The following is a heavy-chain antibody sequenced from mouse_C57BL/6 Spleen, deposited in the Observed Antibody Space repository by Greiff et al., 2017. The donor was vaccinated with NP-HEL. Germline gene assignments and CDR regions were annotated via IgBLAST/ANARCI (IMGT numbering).Heavy chain of an antibody. J-gene: IGHJ4*01. Sequence: VQLQESGAELVRPGTSVKMSCKASGYTFTNYWIGWAKQRPGHGLEWIGDIYPGGGYTNYNEKFKGKATLTADKSSSTAYMQFSSLTSEDSAIYYCARSDYGDAMDYWGQGTSVTVSS. CDR1: GYTFTNYW. CDR3: ARSDYGDAMDY. D-gene: IGHD2-13*01. CDR2: IYPGGGYT. V-gene: IGHV1-63*01.